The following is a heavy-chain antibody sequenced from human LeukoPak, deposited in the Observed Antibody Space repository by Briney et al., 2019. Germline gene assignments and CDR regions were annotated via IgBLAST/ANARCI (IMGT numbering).Heavy chain of an antibody. V-gene: IGHV4-59*01. Sequence: SETLSLTCTVSGGSISSYYWSWIRQPPGKGLEYIGYIYYSGYTNYNPSLKSRVTISVYTSKNQFSLQLSSVTAADTAVYYCARGHKAFDIWGQGAMVTVSS. J-gene: IGHJ3*02. CDR2: IYYSGYT. CDR3: ARGHKAFDI. CDR1: GGSISSYY.